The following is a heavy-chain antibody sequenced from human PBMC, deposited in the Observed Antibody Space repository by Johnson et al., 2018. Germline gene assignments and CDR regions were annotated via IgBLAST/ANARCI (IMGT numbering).Heavy chain of an antibody. V-gene: IGHV3-33*01. CDR2: VWFDGTNK. J-gene: IGHJ3*02. Sequence: QVQLVQSGGGVVQPGRSLRLSCAASGFTFSSYVMHWVRKAQGKGLEWVAVVWFDGTNKYYADSVKGRVTIYRDNSKTTMYLQMNSLRAEETAVYYCARGTYYDSSGYYTRSMGAFDIWGQGTMVTVSS. CDR3: ARGTYYDSSGYYTRSMGAFDI. D-gene: IGHD3-22*01. CDR1: GFTFSSYV.